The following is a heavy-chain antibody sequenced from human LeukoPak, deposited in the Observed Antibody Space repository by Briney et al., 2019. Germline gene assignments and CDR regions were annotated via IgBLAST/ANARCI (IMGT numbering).Heavy chain of an antibody. CDR1: GYTFTSYG. CDR3: ARVANRGIVVVPAPDY. D-gene: IGHD2-2*01. Sequence: ASVKVSCKASGYTFTSYGISWVRQAPGQGLEWVGWISAYNGNTNYAQKLQGRVTMTTDTSTSTAYMELRSLRSDDTAVYYCARVANRGIVVVPAPDYWGQGTLVTVSS. J-gene: IGHJ4*02. CDR2: ISAYNGNT. V-gene: IGHV1-18*01.